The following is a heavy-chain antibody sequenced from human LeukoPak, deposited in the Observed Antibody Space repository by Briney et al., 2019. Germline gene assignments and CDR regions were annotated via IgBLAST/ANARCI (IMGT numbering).Heavy chain of an antibody. CDR2: INHSGST. V-gene: IGHV4-34*01. Sequence: GSLRLSCAASGFIFSTYSMNWVRQAPGKGLEWIGEINHSGSTNYNPSLKSRVTISVDTSKNQFSLKLSSVTAADTAVYHCAREAGIAAAIVWFDPWGQGTLVTVSS. CDR3: AREAGIAAAIVWFDP. J-gene: IGHJ5*02. D-gene: IGHD6-13*01. CDR1: GFIFSTYS.